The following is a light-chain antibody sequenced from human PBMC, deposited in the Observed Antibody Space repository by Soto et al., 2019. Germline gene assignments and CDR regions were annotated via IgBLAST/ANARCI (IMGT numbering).Light chain of an antibody. Sequence: QSVLTQPASVSGSPGQSITISCTGSSSDFGAYNYVSWLQQHPGKAPKLIIYEVSNRPSGVSDRFSGSKSGNTASLTISGLQAEDEAVYHCISYTTSTTWVFGGGTKVTVL. CDR1: SSDFGAYNY. CDR3: ISYTTSTTWV. J-gene: IGLJ3*02. CDR2: EVS. V-gene: IGLV2-14*01.